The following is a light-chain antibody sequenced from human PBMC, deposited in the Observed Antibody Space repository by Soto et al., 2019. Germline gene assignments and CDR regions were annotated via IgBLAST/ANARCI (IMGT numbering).Light chain of an antibody. V-gene: IGKV3-15*01. J-gene: IGKJ5*01. CDR1: QHVGSK. Sequence: EIVMTQSPATLSVSPGERATLSCRASQHVGSKLAWYQQKPGQAPRLLIYGASTRATGIPARFNGSGSGTEFALTISSLQSEDFAVYCCQQYTSITFGQGTRLEIK. CDR3: QQYTSIT. CDR2: GAS.